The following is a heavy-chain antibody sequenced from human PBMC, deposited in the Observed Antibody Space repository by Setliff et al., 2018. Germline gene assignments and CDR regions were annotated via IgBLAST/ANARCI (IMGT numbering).Heavy chain of an antibody. J-gene: IGHJ5*02. CDR3: ARGRNVAARLLDT. V-gene: IGHV4-34*01. CDR2: INHSGTT. Sequence: PSETLSLTCTAYGGTFSDYYWTWIRQPPGKGLEWIGEINHSGTTNYTPSLKSRVTISVDTSKNQFSLTMSSVTAADAAVYYCARGRNVAARLLDTWGQGSRVTVSS. D-gene: IGHD6-6*01. CDR1: GGTFSDYY.